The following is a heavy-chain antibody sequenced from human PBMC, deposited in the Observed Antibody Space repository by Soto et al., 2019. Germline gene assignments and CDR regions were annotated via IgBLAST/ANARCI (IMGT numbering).Heavy chain of an antibody. Sequence: QVQLVQSGAQVTEPGTSVKDSCRASGGSFSTSSFVWVRQGPGQGLEWMGGIIPIFSKTNVAPKFQDRITFTADESTRTVYMELSSLRSEDTAIYYCARDVVRSTGGDSWGQGTLVTVSS. CDR2: IIPIFSKT. D-gene: IGHD7-27*01. CDR3: ARDVVRSTGGDS. CDR1: GGSFSTSS. V-gene: IGHV1-69*01. J-gene: IGHJ4*02.